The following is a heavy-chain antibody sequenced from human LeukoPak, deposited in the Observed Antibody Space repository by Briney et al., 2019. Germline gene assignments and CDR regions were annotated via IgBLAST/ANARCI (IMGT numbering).Heavy chain of an antibody. CDR3: ANDPGSVAVAPPGD. V-gene: IGHV3-30*02. CDR1: GFTFSSYG. D-gene: IGHD6-19*01. Sequence: GGSLRLSCAASGFTFSSYGMHWVRQAPGKGLEWVAFIRYDGSNKYYADSVKGRFTISRDNSKNTLYLQMNSLRAEDTAVYYCANDPGSVAVAPPGDWGQGTLVTVSS. CDR2: IRYDGSNK. J-gene: IGHJ4*02.